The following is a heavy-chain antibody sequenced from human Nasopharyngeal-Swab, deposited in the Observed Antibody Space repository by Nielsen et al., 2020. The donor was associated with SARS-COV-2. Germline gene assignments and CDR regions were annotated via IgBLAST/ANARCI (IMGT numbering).Heavy chain of an antibody. V-gene: IGHV4-59*13. J-gene: IGHJ3*02. CDR3: ARVSYVLRFLEWFPDAFDI. Sequence: SETLSLTCTVSGGSISSYYWSWIRQPPGKGLEWIGYIYYSGSTNYNPSLKSRVTISVDTSKNQFSLKLSSVTAADTAVYYCARVSYVLRFLEWFPDAFDIWGQGTMVTVSS. CDR1: GGSISSYY. CDR2: IYYSGST. D-gene: IGHD3-3*01.